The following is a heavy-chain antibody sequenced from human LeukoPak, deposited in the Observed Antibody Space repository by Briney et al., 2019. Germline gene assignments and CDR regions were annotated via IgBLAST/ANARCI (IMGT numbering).Heavy chain of an antibody. V-gene: IGHV3-74*01. Sequence: GGSLRLSCAASGFTFSSYWMHWVRQAPGKGLVLVSRINSDGSSTSYADSVKGRFTISRDNAKNTLNLQMNSLRAEDTAVYYCARESTVTNYFDLWGRGTLVTVSS. J-gene: IGHJ2*01. CDR2: INSDGSST. CDR3: ARESTVTNYFDL. CDR1: GFTFSSYW. D-gene: IGHD4-17*01.